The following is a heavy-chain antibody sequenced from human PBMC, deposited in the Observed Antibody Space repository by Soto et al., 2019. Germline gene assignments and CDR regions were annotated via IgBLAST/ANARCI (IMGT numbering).Heavy chain of an antibody. J-gene: IGHJ6*02. CDR3: ARHFHGSSGYVPPYYYYGMDV. V-gene: IGHV5-51*01. D-gene: IGHD3-22*01. Sequence: GESLKISCEGSGFSFSKYTVGWVRQIPEKGLEWMGIIHPGDSDTRYSPSFQGQVTISADKSISTAYLQWSSLKAPDTAMYYCARHFHGSSGYVPPYYYYGMDVWGQGTTVTVSS. CDR1: GFSFSKYT. CDR2: IHPGDSDT.